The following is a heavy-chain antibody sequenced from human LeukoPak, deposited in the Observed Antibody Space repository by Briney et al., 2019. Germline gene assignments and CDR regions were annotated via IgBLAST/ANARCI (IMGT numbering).Heavy chain of an antibody. J-gene: IGHJ5*02. Sequence: SETLSLTCTVSGGSISSSIYYWGWIRQPPGKGLEWIGSIYYSGSTYYNPSLKGRVTISVDTSKNQFSLKLTSVTAADTAVYYCVRGGRGTVTTRFDPWGQGTLVTVSS. CDR3: VRGGRGTVTTRFDP. V-gene: IGHV4-39*07. D-gene: IGHD4-17*01. CDR2: IYYSGST. CDR1: GGSISSSIYY.